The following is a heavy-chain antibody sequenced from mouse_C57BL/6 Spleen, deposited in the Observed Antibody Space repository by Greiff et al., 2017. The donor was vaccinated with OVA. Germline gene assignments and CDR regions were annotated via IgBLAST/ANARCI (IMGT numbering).Heavy chain of an antibody. D-gene: IGHD2-4*01. Sequence: QVQLKQSGPELVKPGASVKISCKASGYAFSSSWMNWVKQRPGKGLEWIGRIYPGDGDTNYNGKFKGKATLTADKSSSTAYMQLSSLTSEDSAVYFCASVIYDDYDYYFDYWGQGTTLTVSS. CDR2: IYPGDGDT. CDR1: GYAFSSSW. J-gene: IGHJ2*01. CDR3: ASVIYDDYDYYFDY. V-gene: IGHV1-82*01.